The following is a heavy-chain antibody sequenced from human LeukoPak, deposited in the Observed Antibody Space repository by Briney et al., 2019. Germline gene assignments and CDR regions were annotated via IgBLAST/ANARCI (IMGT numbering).Heavy chain of an antibody. CDR3: AKDLGIAAVPGDY. Sequence: ASVKVSCKASGYTFTGYYMNWVRQAPGQGLEWLGWINPNSGGTNYAQKFQGRVTMTRDTSISTAYMELSRLKSDDTAVYYCAKDLGIAAVPGDYWGQATLVTVSS. J-gene: IGHJ4*02. D-gene: IGHD6-13*01. CDR1: GYTFTGYY. V-gene: IGHV1-2*02. CDR2: INPNSGGT.